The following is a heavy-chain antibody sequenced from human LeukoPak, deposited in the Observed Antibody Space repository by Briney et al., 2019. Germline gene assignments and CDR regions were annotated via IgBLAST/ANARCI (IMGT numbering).Heavy chain of an antibody. D-gene: IGHD5-12*01. CDR2: IRYDGSNK. CDR3: AKDGAWLRFDD. CDR1: GFTFSSYG. Sequence: GGSLRLSCAASGFTFSSYGMHWVRQAPGKGLEWVAFIRYDGSNKYYADSVKGRFTISRDNSKNTLYLQMNNVRAEDTAVYYCAKDGAWLRFDDWGQGTLVTVSS. J-gene: IGHJ4*02. V-gene: IGHV3-30*02.